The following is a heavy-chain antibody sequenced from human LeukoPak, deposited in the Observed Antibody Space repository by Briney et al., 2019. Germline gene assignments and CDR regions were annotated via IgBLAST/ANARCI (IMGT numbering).Heavy chain of an antibody. CDR1: GFTFEDYA. D-gene: IGHD3-22*01. V-gene: IGHV3-9*01. CDR3: AKGARSSSGYTTD. Sequence: GGSLRLSCAASGFTFEDYAMHWVRQAPGKGLEWVAGINWNSVSAVYADSLKGRLTISRDNAKNSLFLQMNSLKTEDTAFYYCAKGARSSSGYTTDWGQGILVTVSS. CDR2: INWNSVSA. J-gene: IGHJ4*02.